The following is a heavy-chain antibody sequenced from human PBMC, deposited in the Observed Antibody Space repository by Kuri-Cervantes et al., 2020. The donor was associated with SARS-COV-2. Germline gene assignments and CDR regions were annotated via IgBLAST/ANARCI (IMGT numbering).Heavy chain of an antibody. CDR2: TSYSWNT. CDR1: GGSISSSY. Sequence: GSLRLSCTVSGGSISSSYWSWIRQPPGRGLEWIGYTSYSWNTNYNPSLKSRVTMSVDTSKNQFSLEMTSVTVADTAIYYCARHYDCWTGYFPFWGQGSLVTVSS. D-gene: IGHD3-3*01. V-gene: IGHV4-59*01. J-gene: IGHJ4*02. CDR3: ARHYDCWTGYFPF.